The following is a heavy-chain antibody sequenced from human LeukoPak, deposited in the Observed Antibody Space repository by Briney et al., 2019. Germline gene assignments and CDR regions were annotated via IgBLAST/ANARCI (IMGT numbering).Heavy chain of an antibody. CDR1: GYTFTSYY. J-gene: IGHJ4*02. CDR3: ATHSIAAVGFDY. D-gene: IGHD6-13*01. V-gene: IGHV1-46*01. Sequence: GASVKVSCKASGYTFTSYYMHWVRQAPGQGLEWMGIINPSGGSTSYAQKFQGRVTMTRDTSTSTVYMELSSLRSDDTAVYYCATHSIAAVGFDYWGQGTLVTVSS. CDR2: INPSGGST.